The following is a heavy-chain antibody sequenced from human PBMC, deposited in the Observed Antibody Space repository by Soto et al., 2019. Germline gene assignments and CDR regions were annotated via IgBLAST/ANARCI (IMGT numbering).Heavy chain of an antibody. D-gene: IGHD3-10*01. Sequence: SETLSLTCTVSGGSISSGGYYWSWIRQHPGKGLEWIGYIYYSGSTYYNPSLKSRVTISVDTSKNQFSLKLSSVTAADTAVYYCARDLRGYANYFYFDYWGQGTLVTVSS. CDR2: IYYSGST. CDR1: GGSISSGGYY. J-gene: IGHJ4*02. V-gene: IGHV4-31*03. CDR3: ARDLRGYANYFYFDY.